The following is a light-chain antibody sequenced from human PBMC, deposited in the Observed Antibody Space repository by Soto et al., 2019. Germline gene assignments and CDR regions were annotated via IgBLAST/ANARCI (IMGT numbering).Light chain of an antibody. J-gene: IGLJ1*01. CDR2: DVN. V-gene: IGLV2-14*03. Sequence: QSVLTQPASVSGSPGQSITVSCSGISSDFGVSNYVSWYQQHPGKAPRLIIFDVNNRPAGVSPRFSGSKSGDTASLTISGLQTEAEANYFCTSYRGNALYVFGTGTKVT. CDR1: SSDFGVSNY. CDR3: TSYRGNALYV.